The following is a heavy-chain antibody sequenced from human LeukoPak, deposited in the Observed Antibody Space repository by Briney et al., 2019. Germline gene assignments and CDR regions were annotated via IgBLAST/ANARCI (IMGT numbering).Heavy chain of an antibody. CDR2: IYYSGST. J-gene: IGHJ3*01. V-gene: IGHV4-59*01. D-gene: IGHD2-21*02. CDR1: GGSISSYY. CDR3: ARMVVTASDAAFVF. Sequence: SETLSLTCTVSGGSISSYYWSWIRQPPGKGLEWIGFIYYSGSTNYNPSLKSRVTISVDTSKNQFSLKLRSVTAADTAVYYCARMVVTASDAAFVFWGQGTMVTVSS.